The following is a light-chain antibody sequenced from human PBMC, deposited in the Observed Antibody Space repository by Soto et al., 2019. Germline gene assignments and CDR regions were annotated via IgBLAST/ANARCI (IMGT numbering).Light chain of an antibody. J-gene: IGKJ1*01. Sequence: DVVMTQSPLSLPVTLGQPASISCRSSQSLVFRDGNTYLHWFQQRPGQSPRHLIFRVSNRDSGVPDRFSGSGSGTDFTLKISRVEAEDVGVYYCIQGTHWPWTFGQGTKVEIK. CDR3: IQGTHWPWT. CDR2: RVS. CDR1: QSLVFRDGNTY. V-gene: IGKV2-30*01.